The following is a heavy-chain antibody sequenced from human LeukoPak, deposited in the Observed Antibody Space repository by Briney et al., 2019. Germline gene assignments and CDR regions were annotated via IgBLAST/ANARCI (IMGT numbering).Heavy chain of an antibody. V-gene: IGHV3-23*01. J-gene: IGHJ3*02. CDR1: GFTFSSYA. D-gene: IGHD2-2*01. Sequence: GGSLRLSCAASGFTFSSYAMSWVRQAPGKGLEWVSGISGSGGSTYYADSVKGRFTISRDNSKNTLYLQMNSLRAEDTAVYYCAKVFVVVPAAPSAFDIWGQGTMVTVSS. CDR2: ISGSGGST. CDR3: AKVFVVVPAAPSAFDI.